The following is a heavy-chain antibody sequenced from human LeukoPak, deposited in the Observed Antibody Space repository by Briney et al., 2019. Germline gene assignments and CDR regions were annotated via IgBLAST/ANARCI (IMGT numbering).Heavy chain of an antibody. V-gene: IGHV3-23*01. J-gene: IGHJ5*01. D-gene: IGHD6-19*01. CDR3: AKPRSGGLAVTADWFDP. CDR2: INANSGAT. Sequence: PGGSPRLSCAASGFALSFFVMSWLRQPPGKGLEWVSTINANSGATSYAASVRGRFTISRDNSKNKLYLQLNSLRAEDTAVYYCAKPRSGGLAVTADWFDPWGQGTLVVVSS. CDR1: GFALSFFV.